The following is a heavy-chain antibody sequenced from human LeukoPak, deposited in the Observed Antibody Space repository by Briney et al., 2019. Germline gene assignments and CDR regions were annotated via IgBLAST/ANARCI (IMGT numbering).Heavy chain of an antibody. CDR2: IYISGDT. V-gene: IGHV4-4*07. J-gene: IGHJ4*02. CDR3: ARLIAEVGGGTNYFDT. CDR1: GGSISSYY. Sequence: SETLSLTCTVSGGSISSYYWSWIRQPAGKGLEWIGRIYISGDTKYNPSLKSRVIMSLDASKNQFSLSLRSVTAADTAVYYCARLIAEVGGGTNYFDTWGQGTLVTVSS. D-gene: IGHD2-21*01.